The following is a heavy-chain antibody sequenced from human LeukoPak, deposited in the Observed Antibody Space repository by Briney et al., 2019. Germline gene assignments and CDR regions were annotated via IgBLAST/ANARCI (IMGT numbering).Heavy chain of an antibody. CDR2: ISFDGSNE. V-gene: IGHV3-30-3*01. D-gene: IGHD6-19*01. Sequence: GGSLRLSCAASGFTFSRHAIHWVRQAPGKGLEWVAVISFDGSNEYYADSVKGRFTISRDNSKNTLYLQMNSLRAEDTAVYYCAKDPPTDSSGWYFPFDYWGQGTLVTVSS. CDR3: AKDPPTDSSGWYFPFDY. J-gene: IGHJ4*02. CDR1: GFTFSRHA.